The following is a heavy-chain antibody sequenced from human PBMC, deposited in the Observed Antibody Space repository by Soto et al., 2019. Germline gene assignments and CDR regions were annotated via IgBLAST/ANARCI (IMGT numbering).Heavy chain of an antibody. V-gene: IGHV1-69*13. D-gene: IGHD5-12*01. Sequence: GASVKVSCKASGGTFSSYAISWVRQAPGQGLEWMGGIIPIFGTANYAQKFQGRVTITADESTSTAYMELSSLRSEDTAVYYCARDPGYNHYFDYWGQGTLVTVSS. CDR1: GGTFSSYA. CDR2: IIPIFGTA. CDR3: ARDPGYNHYFDY. J-gene: IGHJ4*02.